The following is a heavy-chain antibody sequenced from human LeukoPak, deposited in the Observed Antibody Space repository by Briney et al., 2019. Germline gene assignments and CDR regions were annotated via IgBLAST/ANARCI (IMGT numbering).Heavy chain of an antibody. Sequence: ASVKVSCKASGYPFTTYGFSWVRQAPGQGLEWMGWFSAYNGNTNYAQKFQGRVTMTTDTSTSTAYMELRSLRSDDTAVYYCARASSSWTGYFDYWGQGTLVTVSS. CDR1: GYPFTTYG. J-gene: IGHJ4*02. CDR2: FSAYNGNT. CDR3: ARASSSWTGYFDY. D-gene: IGHD6-13*01. V-gene: IGHV1-18*01.